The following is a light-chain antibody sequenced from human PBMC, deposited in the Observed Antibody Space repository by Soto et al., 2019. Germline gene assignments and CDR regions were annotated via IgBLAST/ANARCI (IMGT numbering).Light chain of an antibody. CDR2: DVN. CDR1: RSDIGAYNF. V-gene: IGLV2-14*03. Sequence: QSALTQPASVSGSPGQSITISCTGTRSDIGAYNFVSWYQQHPDKAPKLILYDVNIRPSGVSYRFSGSKSGNTASLTISGLQAEDEADYYCTSWTTSTTMIFGGGTKLTVL. J-gene: IGLJ2*01. CDR3: TSWTTSTTMI.